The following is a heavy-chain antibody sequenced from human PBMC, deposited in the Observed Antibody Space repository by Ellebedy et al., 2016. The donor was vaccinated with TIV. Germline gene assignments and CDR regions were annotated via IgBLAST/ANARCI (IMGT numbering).Heavy chain of an antibody. Sequence: GGSLRLXXVGSGFSLGKYVMYWVRQAPGEGLEWVAEISHDGRNEKYADSVKGRFTVSRDNSKNTLNLQLNSLGAEDTAVYYGARDHRTYDEFWSGFFYMAVWGKGTSVTVSS. D-gene: IGHD3-3*01. CDR1: GFSLGKYV. CDR2: ISHDGRNE. V-gene: IGHV3-30*04. CDR3: ARDHRTYDEFWSGFFYMAV. J-gene: IGHJ6*04.